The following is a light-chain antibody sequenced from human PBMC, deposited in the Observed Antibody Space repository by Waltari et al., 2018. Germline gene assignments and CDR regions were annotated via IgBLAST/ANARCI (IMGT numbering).Light chain of an antibody. CDR1: QSINSW. CDR2: KAS. CDR3: QQYDTYSPWM. V-gene: IGKV1-5*03. Sequence: DIQMTQSTSRLSAFVGDGVTITCRASQSINSWLAWYQQKPGKAPKLLISKASELQVGVPSRFAGSGSGTQFTLTISRLQPDDSATYYCQQYDTYSPWMFGQGTKVEVK. J-gene: IGKJ1*01.